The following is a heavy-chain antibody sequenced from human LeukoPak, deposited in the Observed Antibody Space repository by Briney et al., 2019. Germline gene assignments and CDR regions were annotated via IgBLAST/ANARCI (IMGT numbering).Heavy chain of an antibody. V-gene: IGHV4-39*01. J-gene: IGHJ4*02. CDR3: ARLLHSTSSSRFDF. CDR2: ILYSGST. Sequence: SETLSLTCTVSGGSISSSSYYWGWLRQPPGKGLECVGTILYSGSTYYNPSRKSRVTISVDTSKNQFSLKLSSVTAADTAVYYCARLLHSTSSSRFDFWGQGTLVTVSS. CDR1: GGSISSSSYY. D-gene: IGHD6-6*01.